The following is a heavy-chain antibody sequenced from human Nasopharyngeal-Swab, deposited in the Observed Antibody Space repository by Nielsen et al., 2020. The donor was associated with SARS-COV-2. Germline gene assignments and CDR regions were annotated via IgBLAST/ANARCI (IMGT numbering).Heavy chain of an antibody. CDR2: ISGSGGST. CDR1: GFTFSSYA. CDR3: AKEYSSGWYFPGY. J-gene: IGHJ4*02. V-gene: IGHV3-23*01. Sequence: ESLKISCAASGFTFSSYAMGWVPQAPGKGLEWVSAISGSGGSTYYADSVKGRFTISRDNSKNTLYLQMNSLRAEDTAVYYCAKEYSSGWYFPGYWGQGTLVTVSS. D-gene: IGHD6-19*01.